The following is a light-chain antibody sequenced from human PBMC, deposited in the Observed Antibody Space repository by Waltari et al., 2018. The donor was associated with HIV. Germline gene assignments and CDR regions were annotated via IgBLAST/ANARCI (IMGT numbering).Light chain of an antibody. CDR3: QQYYSTPPT. CDR1: QSVLYSSNNKNY. J-gene: IGKJ1*01. CDR2: WAS. V-gene: IGKV4-1*01. Sequence: DIVRTQSPESLAVSLGKRATIHCKSSQSVLYSSNNKNYLAWYQQKPGQSPKLLIYWASIRESGVPDRFSGSGSGTDFTLTISSLQAEDVAVYYCQQYYSTPPTFGQGTKVEIK.